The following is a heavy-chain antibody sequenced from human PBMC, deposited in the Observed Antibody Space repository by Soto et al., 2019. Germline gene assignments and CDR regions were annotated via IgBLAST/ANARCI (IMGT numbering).Heavy chain of an antibody. V-gene: IGHV1-3*01. Sequence: VQLVQSGAEVKKPGASVRISCTASGISYTTYAIHWVRQAPGQGLEWMGWINAGNGDTRYSQRFQGRVTLTRDTSATTTYMDLSTLRSEDTSICSCARAIWGYVTWGQGTLVTVSS. CDR3: ARAIWGYVT. CDR2: INAGNGDT. D-gene: IGHD3-16*01. J-gene: IGHJ4*02. CDR1: GISYTTYA.